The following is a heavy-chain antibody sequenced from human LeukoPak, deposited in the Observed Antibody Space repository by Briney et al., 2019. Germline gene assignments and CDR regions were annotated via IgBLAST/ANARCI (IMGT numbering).Heavy chain of an antibody. CDR3: ARRASVGGRTVYFDY. J-gene: IGHJ4*02. D-gene: IGHD1-26*01. CDR2: ISGSGGST. CDR1: GFTFSSYA. Sequence: QAGGSLRLSCAASGFTFSSYAMSWVRQAPGKGLEWVSAISGSGGSTYYADSVKGRFTISRDNSKNTLYLQMNSLKASDTAMYYCARRASVGGRTVYFDYWGQGTLVTVSS. V-gene: IGHV3-23*01.